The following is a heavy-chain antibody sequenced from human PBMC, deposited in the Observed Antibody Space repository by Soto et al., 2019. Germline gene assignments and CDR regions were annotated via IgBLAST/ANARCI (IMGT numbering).Heavy chain of an antibody. Sequence: SETLSLTCSVSGGSVSSGSYYWNSIRQPPGKALEWIGYVYYSGSTNYNLSLKSRVTISVDRSKNQFSLMLSSVTAADTAVYYCARLTYYDFWSDHDYWGQGTPVTVSS. J-gene: IGHJ4*02. CDR3: ARLTYYDFWSDHDY. CDR1: GGSVSSGSYY. D-gene: IGHD3-3*01. CDR2: VYYSGST. V-gene: IGHV4-61*01.